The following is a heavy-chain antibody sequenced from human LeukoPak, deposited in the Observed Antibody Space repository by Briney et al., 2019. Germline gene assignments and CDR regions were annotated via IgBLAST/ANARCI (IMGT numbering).Heavy chain of an antibody. D-gene: IGHD3-16*01. Sequence: SETLSLTCTVSGGSISSYYWSWIRQPPGKGLEWIGNIYYSGGTNYNPSLKSRVAISVDTSKSQFSLKLSSVTAADTAVYYCARDDDYVWGSYLYWGQGTLVTVSS. J-gene: IGHJ4*02. V-gene: IGHV4-59*01. CDR2: IYYSGGT. CDR3: ARDDDYVWGSYLY. CDR1: GGSISSYY.